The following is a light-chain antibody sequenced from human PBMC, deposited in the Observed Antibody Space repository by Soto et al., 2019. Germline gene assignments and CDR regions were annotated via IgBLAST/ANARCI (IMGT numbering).Light chain of an antibody. CDR3: QVWEATGDQVV. CDR2: YDS. V-gene: IGLV3-21*01. CDR1: NVGSRS. J-gene: IGLJ2*01. Sequence: SYELTQPPSVSLAPGETARISCGGNNVGSRSVHWYQQKPGQAPFLVIYYDSDRPSGIPERFSGSNSGNTATLIISRVEAGDEAHYYCQVWEATGDQVVFGGGTKVTLL.